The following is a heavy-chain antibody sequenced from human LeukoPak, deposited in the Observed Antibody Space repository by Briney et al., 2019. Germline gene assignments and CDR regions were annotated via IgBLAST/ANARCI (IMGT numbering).Heavy chain of an antibody. D-gene: IGHD3-3*01. CDR1: GGSISSNSYY. V-gene: IGHV4-30-4*08. CDR3: ARGDYDFWSGYVQIPNWFDP. J-gene: IGHJ5*02. CDR2: IYYSGST. Sequence: SETLSLTCTVSGGSISSNSYYWGWIRQPPGKGLEWIGYIYYSGSTYYNPSLKSRVTISVDTSKNQFSLKLSSVTAADTAVYYCARGDYDFWSGYVQIPNWFDPWGQGTLVTVSS.